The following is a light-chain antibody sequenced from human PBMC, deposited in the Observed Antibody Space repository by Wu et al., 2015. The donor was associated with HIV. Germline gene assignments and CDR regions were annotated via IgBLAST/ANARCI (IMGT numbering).Light chain of an antibody. CDR3: QQYYSYPPWT. V-gene: IGKV1-8*01. CDR2: AAS. Sequence: AIRMTQSPSSLSASTGDRVTITCRASQGISSYLAWYQQKPGKAPKLLIYAASTLQSGVPSRFSGSGSGTDFTLTISCLQSEDFATYYCQQYYSYPPWTFGQGTKVE. J-gene: IGKJ1*01. CDR1: QGISSY.